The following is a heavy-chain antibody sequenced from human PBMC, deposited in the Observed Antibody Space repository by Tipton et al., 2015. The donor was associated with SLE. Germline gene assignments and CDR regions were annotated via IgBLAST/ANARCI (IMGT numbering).Heavy chain of an antibody. CDR1: GGSLRYYY. V-gene: IGHV4-34*01. CDR2: INHSGTT. Sequence: TLSLTCGVYGGSLRYYYWSWIRQPPGKGLEWLGEINHSGTTNYNPSLKSRVTISLDKSKNQFSLKLSSVTAADTAVYYCAGPTTAAFDFWGQGTMVTVSS. D-gene: IGHD1-1*01. J-gene: IGHJ3*01. CDR3: AGPTTAAFDF.